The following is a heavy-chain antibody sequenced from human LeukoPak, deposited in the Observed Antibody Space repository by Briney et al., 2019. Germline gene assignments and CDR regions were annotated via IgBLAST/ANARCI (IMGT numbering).Heavy chain of an antibody. CDR3: ARHGGPHMVRGVMRFNYFDY. V-gene: IGHV4-39*01. J-gene: IGHJ4*02. D-gene: IGHD3-10*01. Sequence: PSETLSLTCTVSGGSISTTPYYWGWIRQSPGKGLEYIGSIFHSGSTHYNPSLRSRVSISVDTSKNLFALKLSSVSAADTAVYYCARHGGPHMVRGVMRFNYFDYWGQGILATVSS. CDR1: GGSISTTPYY. CDR2: IFHSGST.